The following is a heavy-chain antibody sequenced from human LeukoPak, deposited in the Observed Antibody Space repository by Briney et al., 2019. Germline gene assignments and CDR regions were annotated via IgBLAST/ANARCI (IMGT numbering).Heavy chain of an antibody. D-gene: IGHD3-22*01. CDR1: GGSFSGYY. V-gene: IGHV4-34*01. CDR3: ARDIGNYYDYIYHYYYDY. CDR2: INHSGST. Sequence: SETLSLTCAVYGGSFSGYYWSWIRQPPGKALEWIGEINHSGSTNYNPSLKSRVTISVDTSKNQFSLKLSSVTAADAAVYYCARDIGNYYDYIYHYYYDYWGQGTLVTVSS. J-gene: IGHJ4*02.